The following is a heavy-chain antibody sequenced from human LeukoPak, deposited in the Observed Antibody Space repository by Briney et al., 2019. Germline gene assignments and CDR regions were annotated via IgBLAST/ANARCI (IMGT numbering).Heavy chain of an antibody. D-gene: IGHD3-16*01. CDR3: ARDDGYASLGFDS. CDR1: GGSISSGGYY. V-gene: IGHV4-61*08. CDR2: VYYTGTT. J-gene: IGHJ4*02. Sequence: SQTLSLTCTVSGGSISSGGYYWSWIRQPPGKGLEWIGYVYYTGTTNYNPSLESRVTISVDTSKNQFSLNLRSVTAADTAVYFCARDDGYASLGFDSWGQGTLVTVSS.